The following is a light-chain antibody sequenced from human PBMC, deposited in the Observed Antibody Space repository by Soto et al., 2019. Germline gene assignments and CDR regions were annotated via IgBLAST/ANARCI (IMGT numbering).Light chain of an antibody. CDR2: SNN. J-gene: IGLJ2*01. CDR3: AAWDDSLNGPVV. Sequence: QSVLTQPPSASGTPGQRVTISCSGSSSNIGSNTVNWYQQRPGTAPKLLIYSNNQRPSGVPDRFSGSKSGTSASLAISGLKSEDEADYYCAAWDDSLNGPVVFGGGTKPTVL. V-gene: IGLV1-44*01. CDR1: SSNIGSNT.